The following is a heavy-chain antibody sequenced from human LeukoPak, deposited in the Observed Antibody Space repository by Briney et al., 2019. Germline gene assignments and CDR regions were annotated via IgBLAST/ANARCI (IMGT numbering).Heavy chain of an antibody. CDR2: ISSCSSYI. CDR3: AREVRYYCYMDV. Sequence: GGSLRLSCAASGFTFSSYSMNWVRQAPGKELEWVSSISSCSSYIYYADSVKGRFTISRDNAKNSLYLQMNSLRAEDTAVYYCAREVRYYCYMDVWGKGTTVTVSS. CDR1: GFTFSSYS. V-gene: IGHV3-21*01. J-gene: IGHJ6*03.